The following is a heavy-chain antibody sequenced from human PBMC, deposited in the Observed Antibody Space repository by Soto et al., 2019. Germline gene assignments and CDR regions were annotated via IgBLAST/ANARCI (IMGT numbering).Heavy chain of an antibody. CDR2: IDPSDSYT. V-gene: IGHV5-10-1*03. CDR3: ARDIVVVPAAHYYYYGMDV. J-gene: IGHJ6*02. CDR1: GYSFTSYW. Sequence: EVQLVQSGAEVKKPGESLRISCKGSGYSFTSYWISWVRQMPGKGLEWMGRIDPSDSYTNYSPSFQGHVTISADKSISTAYLQGSSLKASDTAMYYCARDIVVVPAAHYYYYGMDVWGQGTTVTVSS. D-gene: IGHD2-2*01.